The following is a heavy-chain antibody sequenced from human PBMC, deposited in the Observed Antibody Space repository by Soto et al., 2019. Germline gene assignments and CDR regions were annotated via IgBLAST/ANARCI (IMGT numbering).Heavy chain of an antibody. Sequence: SETLSLTCTVSGGSISSYYWSWIRQPPGKGLEWIGYIYYSGSTNYNPSLKSRVTISVDTSKNRFSLKLSSVTAADTAVYYCARLNGTDYFDYWGQGTLVTVSS. V-gene: IGHV4-59*08. CDR3: ARLNGTDYFDY. J-gene: IGHJ4*02. CDR2: IYYSGST. CDR1: GGSISSYY. D-gene: IGHD1-1*01.